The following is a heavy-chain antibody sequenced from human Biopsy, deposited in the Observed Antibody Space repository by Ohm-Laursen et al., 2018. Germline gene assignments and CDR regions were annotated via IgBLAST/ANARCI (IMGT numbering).Heavy chain of an antibody. V-gene: IGHV4-59*12. CDR1: GDSISSYY. Sequence: SDTLSLTCTASGDSISSYYWSWIRQPPGKGLEWIGYVYYTGSTDYNPSLQSRVTISVDASKNQFSLNMKSVTAADTAVYFCAREGGGLLPIRLTDFWGPGMMVTVSS. D-gene: IGHD1-26*01. J-gene: IGHJ4*02. CDR2: VYYTGST. CDR3: AREGGGLLPIRLTDF.